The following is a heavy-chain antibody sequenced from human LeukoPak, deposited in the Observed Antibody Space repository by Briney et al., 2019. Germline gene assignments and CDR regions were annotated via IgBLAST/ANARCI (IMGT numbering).Heavy chain of an antibody. CDR3: ARAMRRELLQYYYYMDV. CDR2: IKQDGSEK. J-gene: IGHJ6*03. Sequence: GGTLRLSCAASGFTCSSYWMSWVRQAPGKGREGVANIKQDGSEKYYVDSVKGRFTISRDNAKNSLYLQMNSLRAEDTAVYYCARAMRRELLQYYYYMDVWGKGTTVTVSS. V-gene: IGHV3-7*01. D-gene: IGHD1-26*01. CDR1: GFTCSSYW.